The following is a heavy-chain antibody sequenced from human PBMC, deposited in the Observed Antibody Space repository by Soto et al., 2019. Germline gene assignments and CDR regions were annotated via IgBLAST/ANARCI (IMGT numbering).Heavy chain of an antibody. CDR3: AKDGHCNGGSCYSSLDY. V-gene: IGHV3-30*18. Sequence: PGGSLRLSCAASGFTFSSYGMQWVRQAPGKGLEWVAVISYDGSNKYYADSVKGRFTISRDNSKNTLYLQMNSLRAEDTAVYYCAKDGHCNGGSCYSSLDYWGQGTLVTVSS. J-gene: IGHJ4*02. CDR2: ISYDGSNK. D-gene: IGHD2-15*01. CDR1: GFTFSSYG.